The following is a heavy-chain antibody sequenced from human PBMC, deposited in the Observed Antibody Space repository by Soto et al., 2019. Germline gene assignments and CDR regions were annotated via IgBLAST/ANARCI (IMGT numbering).Heavy chain of an antibody. D-gene: IGHD1-26*01. V-gene: IGHV3-48*02. CDR2: ISSSSSTI. CDR1: GFTFSSYS. J-gene: IGHJ6*02. CDR3: ASRWELLRGYYYYGMDV. Sequence: GGSLRLSCAASGFTFSSYSMNWVRQAPGKGLEWVSYISSSSSTIYYADSVKGRFTISRDNAKNSLYLQMNSLRDEDTAVYYCASRWELLRGYYYYGMDVWGQGTTVTVSS.